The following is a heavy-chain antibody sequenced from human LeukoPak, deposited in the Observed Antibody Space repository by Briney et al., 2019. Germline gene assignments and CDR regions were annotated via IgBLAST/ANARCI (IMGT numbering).Heavy chain of an antibody. D-gene: IGHD3-22*01. CDR3: ACTDSSPPV. Sequence: SGKSLRLSCASSGFPFSSYGMNLVRQAPGKGLEWVAFIRFGGTTKYYADSVKGRFTVSRDDTKNTVFLQMNSLRYEDTAVYYCACTDSSPPVWGQGTLVTVSS. J-gene: IGHJ4*02. CDR2: IRFGGTTK. CDR1: GFPFSSYG. V-gene: IGHV3-30*02.